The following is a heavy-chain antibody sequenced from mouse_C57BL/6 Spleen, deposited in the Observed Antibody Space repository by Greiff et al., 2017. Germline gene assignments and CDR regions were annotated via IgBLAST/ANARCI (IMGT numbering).Heavy chain of an antibody. J-gene: IGHJ2*01. CDR1: GYTFTSYW. CDR2: IDPSDRYT. D-gene: IGHD1-1*01. Sequence: QVQLQPSGAELVMPGASVKLSCKASGYTFTSYWMHWVTQRPGQGLEWIGEIDPSDRYTNYNQKFKGKSTLTVDKSSSTAYMQLSSLTSEDSAVYYCARRGYYATVVAYYFDYWGQGTTLTVSS. CDR3: ARRGYYATVVAYYFDY. V-gene: IGHV1-69*01.